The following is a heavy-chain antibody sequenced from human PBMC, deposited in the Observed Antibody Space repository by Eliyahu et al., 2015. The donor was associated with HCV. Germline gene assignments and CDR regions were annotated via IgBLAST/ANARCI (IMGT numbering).Heavy chain of an antibody. CDR3: ARSYHRSGLYGFDV. CDR2: VNHSGST. V-gene: IGHV4-34*01. CDR1: GMSFSDYY. Sequence: QEQLQQWGAGLLKPSETLSLRCXVSGMSFSDYYWSWIRQSPGKGLEWIGEVNHSGSTDYNASLKSRVTMSVDTSENQVSLKLTSVTAADTAVYYCARSYHRSGLYGFDVWGQGTPVTVSS. J-gene: IGHJ6*02. D-gene: IGHD3-10*01.